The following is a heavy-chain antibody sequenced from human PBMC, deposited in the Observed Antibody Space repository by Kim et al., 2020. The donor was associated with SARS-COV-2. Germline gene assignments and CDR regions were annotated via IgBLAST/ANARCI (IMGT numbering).Heavy chain of an antibody. D-gene: IGHD4-17*01. CDR3: AKSVTIVSSPLGS. CDR2: IGIGGERT. Sequence: GGSLRLSCAASGFDFSSYAMNWVRQAPGKGLEWVSGIGIGGERTYYADSVKGRFTISRDYQRKTLFLQMNSLRADDTAVYYCAKSVTIVSSPLGSWGLGTLLTVPS. CDR1: GFDFSSYA. J-gene: IGHJ5*02. V-gene: IGHV3-23*01.